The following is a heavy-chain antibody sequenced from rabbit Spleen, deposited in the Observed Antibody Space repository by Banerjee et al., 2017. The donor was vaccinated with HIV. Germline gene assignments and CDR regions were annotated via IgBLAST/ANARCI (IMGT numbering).Heavy chain of an antibody. CDR3: ARGAGDNGSGYAYFDL. V-gene: IGHV1S45*01. CDR1: GFSFSDRDV. CDR2: INTATGKP. D-gene: IGHD1-1*01. Sequence: QEQLVESGGGLVKPEGSLTLTCKASGFSFSDRDVMCWVRQAPGKGLEWIACINTATGKPVYATWAKGRFTISRTSSTTVTLQMTSLTAADTATYFCARGAGDNGSGYAYFDLWGPGTLVTVS. J-gene: IGHJ4*01.